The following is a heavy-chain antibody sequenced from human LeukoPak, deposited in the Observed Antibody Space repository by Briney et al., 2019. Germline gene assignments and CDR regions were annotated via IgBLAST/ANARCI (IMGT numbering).Heavy chain of an antibody. CDR1: GFTFRNYG. J-gene: IGHJ4*02. Sequence: GGSLRLSCGASGFTFRNYGMHWVRQAPGKGLEWVAIIWYDGSKKYYADSVKGRFTISKDNAKNTVYLQMNNLRAEDTAVYYCVSFYETYWGRGTLVTVSS. V-gene: IGHV3-33*03. CDR3: VSFYETY. D-gene: IGHD2/OR15-2a*01. CDR2: IWYDGSKK.